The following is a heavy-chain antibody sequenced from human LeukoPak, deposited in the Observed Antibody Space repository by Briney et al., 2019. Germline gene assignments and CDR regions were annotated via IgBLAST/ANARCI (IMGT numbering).Heavy chain of an antibody. Sequence: GASVKVSCKASDYNFAAYGITWVRQAPGQGLEWMGWISGFNGNTKYEQKFQGRVTMTTDTSTSTAYMELRSLRSDDTAVYYCARGGPFRSNWYFDYWGQGTLVAVSS. CDR2: ISGFNGNT. V-gene: IGHV1-18*01. D-gene: IGHD1-1*01. CDR3: ARGGPFRSNWYFDY. CDR1: DYNFAAYG. J-gene: IGHJ4*02.